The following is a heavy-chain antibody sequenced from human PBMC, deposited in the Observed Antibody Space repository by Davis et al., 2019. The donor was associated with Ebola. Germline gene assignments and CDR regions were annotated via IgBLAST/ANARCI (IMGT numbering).Heavy chain of an antibody. CDR3: ARDLGGIQLQAVDDY. CDR1: GYTFTSYG. D-gene: IGHD5-18*01. Sequence: SVKVSCKASGYTFTSYGISWVRQAPGQGLQWMGRIIPILGIANYAQKFQGRVTITADKSTSTAYMELSNLRSEDTAVYYCARDLGGIQLQAVDDYWGQGTLVTVSS. V-gene: IGHV1-69*04. CDR2: IIPILGIA. J-gene: IGHJ4*02.